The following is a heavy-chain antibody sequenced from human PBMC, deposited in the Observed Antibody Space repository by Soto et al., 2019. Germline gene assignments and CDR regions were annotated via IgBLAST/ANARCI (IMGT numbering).Heavy chain of an antibody. Sequence: QVQLVESGGGVVQPGRSLRLSCAASGFTFSSYGMHWVRQAPGKGLEWVAVISYDGSNKHYADSVKGRFTISRDNSKNTLYLQMNSLRAEDTAVYYCARGGVILGDAFDIWGQGTMVTVSS. CDR3: ARGGVILGDAFDI. J-gene: IGHJ3*02. V-gene: IGHV3-30*03. CDR2: ISYDGSNK. D-gene: IGHD3-10*01. CDR1: GFTFSSYG.